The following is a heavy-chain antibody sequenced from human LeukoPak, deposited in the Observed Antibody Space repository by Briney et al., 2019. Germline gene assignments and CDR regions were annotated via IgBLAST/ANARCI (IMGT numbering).Heavy chain of an antibody. CDR3: ARGSGWRSNFYYYMDV. V-gene: IGHV1-8*03. Sequence: ASVKVSCKASGYSFTGSDINWVRQAPGQGLEWMGWMNPNNGNTEYAQKFQGRLTITSNTATFTAYMELSSLTAEDTAIYYCARGSGWRSNFYYYMDVWGKGTTVTVSS. J-gene: IGHJ6*03. D-gene: IGHD6-19*01. CDR1: GYSFTGSD. CDR2: MNPNNGNT.